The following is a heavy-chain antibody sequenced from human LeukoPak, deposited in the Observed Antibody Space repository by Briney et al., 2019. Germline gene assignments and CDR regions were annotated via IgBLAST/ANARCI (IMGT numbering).Heavy chain of an antibody. CDR2: ISSSTSYI. CDR3: ARAAENYGGRFDS. D-gene: IGHD3-16*01. V-gene: IGHV3-21*01. CDR1: GFTFSSYR. Sequence: GGSLRLSCAASGFTFSSYRMNWVRQAPGKGLEWVSSISSSTSYIDYADSVKGRFTISRDNAKNSLYLQMNSLRAEDTAVYYCARAAENYGGRFDSWGQGTLVTVSS. J-gene: IGHJ4*02.